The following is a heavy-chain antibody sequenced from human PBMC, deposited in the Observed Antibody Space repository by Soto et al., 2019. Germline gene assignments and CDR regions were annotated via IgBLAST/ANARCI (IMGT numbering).Heavy chain of an antibody. D-gene: IGHD1-26*01. Sequence: PSETLSLTCTVSGGSISSSSYYWGWIRQPPGKGLEWIGSIYYSGSTYYNPSLKSRVTISVDTSKNQFSLKLSSVTAADTAVYYCARLGGSTPDWFDPWGQGTLVTVSS. J-gene: IGHJ5*02. V-gene: IGHV4-39*01. CDR2: IYYSGST. CDR1: GGSISSSSYY. CDR3: ARLGGSTPDWFDP.